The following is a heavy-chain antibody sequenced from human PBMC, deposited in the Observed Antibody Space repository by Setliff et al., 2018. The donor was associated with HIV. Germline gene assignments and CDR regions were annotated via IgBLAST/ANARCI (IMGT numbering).Heavy chain of an antibody. CDR1: NASISSGGFY. D-gene: IGHD2-15*01. CDR2: IYYTGST. J-gene: IGHJ5*02. CDR3: VKAVAAPSWFDP. Sequence: SETLSLTCTVSNASISSGGFYWSWVRQHPGKGLEWIGYIYYTGSTYYNPSLKSRVSISVDTSKDQFSLKLTSVTAADTAVYYCVKAVAAPSWFDPWGQGTLVTVSS. V-gene: IGHV4-31*03.